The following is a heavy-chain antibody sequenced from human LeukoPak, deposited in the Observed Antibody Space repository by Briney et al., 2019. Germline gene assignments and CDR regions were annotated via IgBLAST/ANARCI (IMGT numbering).Heavy chain of an antibody. Sequence: SETLSLTCTVSGASISSDYWSWIRQPPGKGLEWIGFIDNSGSTNYNPSLKSRVTMSIDTSKNQFSLNLSSVTAADTAVYYCARLLPAYGDSYIDYWGQGTLVTVSS. CDR2: IDNSGST. CDR1: GASISSDY. V-gene: IGHV4-59*01. CDR3: ARLLPAYGDSYIDY. D-gene: IGHD4-17*01. J-gene: IGHJ4*02.